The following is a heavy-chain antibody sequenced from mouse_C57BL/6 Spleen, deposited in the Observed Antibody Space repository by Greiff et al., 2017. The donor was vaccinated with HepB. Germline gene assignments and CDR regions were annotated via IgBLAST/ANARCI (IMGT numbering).Heavy chain of an antibody. D-gene: IGHD2-4*01. CDR3: AISTMITAPWFAY. J-gene: IGHJ3*01. CDR1: GYTFTSYW. CDR2: IHPSDSDT. V-gene: IGHV1-74*01. Sequence: QVQLQQPGAELVKPGASVKVSCKASGYTFTSYWMHWVKQRPGQGLEWIGRIHPSDSDTNYNQKFKCKATLTVDKSSSTAYMQLSSLTSDDSAVYYCAISTMITAPWFAYWGQGTLVTVSA.